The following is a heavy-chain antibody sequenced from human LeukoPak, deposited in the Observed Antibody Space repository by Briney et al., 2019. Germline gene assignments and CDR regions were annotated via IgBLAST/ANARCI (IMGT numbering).Heavy chain of an antibody. CDR3: ARDAGGRYCSGGSCYDAFDI. V-gene: IGHV1-18*01. J-gene: IGHJ3*02. CDR2: ISAYNGNT. CDR1: GYTFTSYG. Sequence: ASVKVSCKAPGYTFTSYGISWVRQAPGQGLEWMGWISAYNGNTNYAQKLQGRVTMTTDTSTSTAYMELRSLRSDDTAVYYCARDAGGRYCSGGSCYDAFDIWGQGTMVTVSS. D-gene: IGHD2-15*01.